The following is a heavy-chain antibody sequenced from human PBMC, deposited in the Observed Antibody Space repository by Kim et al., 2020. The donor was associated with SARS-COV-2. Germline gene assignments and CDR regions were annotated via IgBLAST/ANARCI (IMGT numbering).Heavy chain of an antibody. CDR1: GFTFSSYA. Sequence: GGSLRLSCAASGFTFSSYAMSWVRQAPGKGLEWVSAISCTGKSTYYADSAKGRFTISRDNSKSTLYLQMNSLRAEDTAVYYCSKKGSGTYHNWFDPWGQG. D-gene: IGHD3-10*01. CDR2: ISCTGKST. V-gene: IGHV3-23*01. CDR3: SKKGSGTYHNWFDP. J-gene: IGHJ5*02.